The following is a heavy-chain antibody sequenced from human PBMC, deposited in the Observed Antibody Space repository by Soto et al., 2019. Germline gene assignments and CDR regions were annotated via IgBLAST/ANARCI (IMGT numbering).Heavy chain of an antibody. Sequence: QVQLVQSGAEVKKPGASVKVSCKASGYTFTGYYMHWVRQAPGQGLEWMGWINPNSGGTNYAQKFQGWVTMTRDTSISTAYMELSRLRSDDTAVYYCARGKGGSGSSSRTCMDVWGQGTTVTVSS. D-gene: IGHD3-10*01. CDR3: ARGKGGSGSSSRTCMDV. CDR1: GYTFTGYY. V-gene: IGHV1-2*04. CDR2: INPNSGGT. J-gene: IGHJ6*02.